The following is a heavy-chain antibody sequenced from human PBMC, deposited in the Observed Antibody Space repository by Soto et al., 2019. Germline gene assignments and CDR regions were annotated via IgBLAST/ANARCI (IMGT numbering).Heavy chain of an antibody. CDR2: IYHSGST. V-gene: IGHV4-30-2*01. CDR3: VRLTLRWFDP. Sequence: LSLTCAVSGGSISSGGYSWSWIRQPPGKGLEWIGYIYHSGSTYYNPSLKSRVTISVDRSKNQFSLKLSSVTAADTAVYYCVRLTLRWFDPWGQGTLVTVS. J-gene: IGHJ5*02. CDR1: GGSISSGGYS. D-gene: IGHD4-17*01.